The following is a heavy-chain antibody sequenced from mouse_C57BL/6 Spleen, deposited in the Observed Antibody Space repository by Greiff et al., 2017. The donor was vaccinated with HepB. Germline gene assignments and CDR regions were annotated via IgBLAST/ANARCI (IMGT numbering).Heavy chain of an antibody. V-gene: IGHV1-82*01. J-gene: IGHJ2*01. CDR2: IYPGDGDT. D-gene: IGHD3-2*02. CDR3: ARRSSGYFDY. Sequence: VQRVESGPELVKPGASVKISCKASGYAFSSSWMNWVKQRPGKGLEWIGRIYPGDGDTNYNGKFKGKATLTADKSSSTAYMQLSSLTSEDSAVYFCARRSSGYFDYWGQGTTLTVSS. CDR1: GYAFSSSW.